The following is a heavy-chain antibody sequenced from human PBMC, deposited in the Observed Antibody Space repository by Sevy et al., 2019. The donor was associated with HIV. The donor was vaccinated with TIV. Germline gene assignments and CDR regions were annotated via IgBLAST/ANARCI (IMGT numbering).Heavy chain of an antibody. CDR1: GFTFSSYA. Sequence: GGSLRLSCSASGFTFSSYAMHWVRQAPGKGLEYVSAISSNGGSTYYADSVKGRFTITRDNSKNTLYLQMSSLRAEDTAVYYCVKDKDVVVTAKGPSVAFDIWGQGTMVTVSS. J-gene: IGHJ3*02. D-gene: IGHD2-21*02. CDR3: VKDKDVVVTAKGPSVAFDI. CDR2: ISSNGGST. V-gene: IGHV3-64D*06.